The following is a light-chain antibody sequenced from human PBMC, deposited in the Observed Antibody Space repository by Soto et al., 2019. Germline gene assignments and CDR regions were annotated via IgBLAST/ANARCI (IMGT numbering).Light chain of an antibody. CDR1: QSVSSN. J-gene: IGKJ2*01. V-gene: IGKV3-15*01. CDR3: QQYKNWPLYT. Sequence: EIVMTQSPATLSVSPGERATLSCRASQSVSSNLAWYRQKPGQAPRLLIYGASTRATGIPDRLSGSGSGTEFTLTISSLQSEYFAVYYCQQYKNWPLYTFGQGTKLEIK. CDR2: GAS.